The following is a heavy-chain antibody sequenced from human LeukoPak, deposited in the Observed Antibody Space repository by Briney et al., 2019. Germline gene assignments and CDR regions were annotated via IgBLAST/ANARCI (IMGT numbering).Heavy chain of an antibody. D-gene: IGHD1-26*01. CDR1: GFTFSSYW. CDR3: ARDHGSNYLEYNDY. J-gene: IGHJ4*02. CDR2: IKQDGSEK. V-gene: IGHV3-7*01. Sequence: GGSLRLSCAASGFTFSSYWMSWVRQAPGKGLEWVANIKQDGSEKYYVDSVKGRFTISRDNAKNSLYLQMNSLRAEDTAVYYCARDHGSNYLEYNDYWGQGTLVTVSS.